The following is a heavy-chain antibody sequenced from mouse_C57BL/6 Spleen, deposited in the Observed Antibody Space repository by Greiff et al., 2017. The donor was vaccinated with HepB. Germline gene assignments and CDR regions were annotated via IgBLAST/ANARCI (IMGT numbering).Heavy chain of an antibody. J-gene: IGHJ3*01. CDR1: GYTFTSYW. V-gene: IGHV1-7*01. CDR3: ARGRYDYDGFAY. D-gene: IGHD2-4*01. CDR2: INPSSGYT. Sequence: VQLQESGAELAKPGASVKLSCKASGYTFTSYWMPWVKQRPGQGLEWIGYINPSSGYTKYNQKFKDKATLTVDKSSSTAYMQLSSLTYEDSAVYYCARGRYDYDGFAYWGQGTLVTVSA.